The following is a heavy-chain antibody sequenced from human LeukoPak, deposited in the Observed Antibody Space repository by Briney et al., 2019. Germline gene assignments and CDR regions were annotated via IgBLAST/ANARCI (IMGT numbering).Heavy chain of an antibody. CDR3: AKWGERALDFDY. CDR2: INRNGGST. D-gene: IGHD1-1*01. J-gene: IGHJ4*02. CDR1: GFTFDDYG. Sequence: GGSLRLSCAASGFTFDDYGMSWVRQAPGKGLEWVSGINRNGGSTGYADSVKGRFTISRDNSKNTLYLQMNSLRAEDTAVYYCAKWGERALDFDYWGQGTLVTVSS. V-gene: IGHV3-20*04.